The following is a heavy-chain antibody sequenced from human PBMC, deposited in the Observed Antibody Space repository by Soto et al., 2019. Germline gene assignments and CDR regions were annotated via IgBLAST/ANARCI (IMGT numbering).Heavy chain of an antibody. CDR3: AHSLIPNWGSRGAFDY. V-gene: IGHV2-5*02. CDR2: IYWDDDK. D-gene: IGHD7-27*01. J-gene: IGHJ4*02. Sequence: SGPTLVDPTQTLTLTCTFSGFSLSTSGVGVGWIRQPPGKALEWLALIYWDDDKRYSPSLKSRLTITKDTSKNQVVLTMTNMDPVDTATYYCAHSLIPNWGSRGAFDYWGQGTLVTVSS. CDR1: GFSLSTSGVG.